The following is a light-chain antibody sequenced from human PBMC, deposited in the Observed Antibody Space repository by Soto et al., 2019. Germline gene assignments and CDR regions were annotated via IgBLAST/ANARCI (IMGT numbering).Light chain of an antibody. V-gene: IGKV3-15*01. CDR1: QSVSSN. CDR2: GAS. CDR3: QHYNNWPPKFT. Sequence: EIVMTQSPATLSVSPGERATLPCRASQSVSSNLAWYQQKPGQAPRLLIYGASTRATGIPARFSGSGSGTEFTLTISSLQSEDFAVYYCQHYNNWPPKFTFGPGTQVDIK. J-gene: IGKJ3*01.